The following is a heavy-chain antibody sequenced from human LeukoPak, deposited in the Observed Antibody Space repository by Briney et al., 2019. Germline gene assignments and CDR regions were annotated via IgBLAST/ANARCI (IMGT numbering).Heavy chain of an antibody. V-gene: IGHV4-59*08. CDR1: GGSISSYS. CDR3: AKQPAPTRRIAAAGTTD. J-gene: IGHJ4*02. D-gene: IGHD6-13*01. CDR2: IYYSGST. Sequence: SETLSLTCTVSGGSISSYSWSWIRQPPGKGLEWGGYIYYSGSTKYNPSLKSRVTISADTSKNQFSLKLSSVTAADTAVYYCAKQPAPTRRIAAAGTTDWGQGTLVTVSS.